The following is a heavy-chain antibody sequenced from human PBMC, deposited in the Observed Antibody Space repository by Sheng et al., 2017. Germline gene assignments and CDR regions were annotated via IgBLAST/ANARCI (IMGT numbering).Heavy chain of an antibody. J-gene: IGHJ4*02. D-gene: IGHD4-17*01. CDR1: VNSISSGYY. CDR2: SIIVGAP. Sequence: QVQLQESGPGLVKAFRRPCPSPALSRVNSISSGYYWAGSGSPQGRGWSGLGISIIVGAPTTTRPSKSRVTISVDTSKNQFSLKLSSVTAADTAVYYCASMTKGSADYWGQGTLVTVSS. CDR3: ASMTKGSADY. V-gene: IGHV4-38-2*01.